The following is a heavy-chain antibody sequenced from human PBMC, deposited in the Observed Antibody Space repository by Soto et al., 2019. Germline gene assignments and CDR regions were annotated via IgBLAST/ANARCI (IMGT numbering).Heavy chain of an antibody. J-gene: IGHJ4*02. CDR2: IIPIFGTA. Sequence: SVNVSCKASGGTFSSYAISWVRQAPGQGLEWMGGIIPIFGTANYAQKFQGRVTITADESTSTAYMELSSLRSEDTAVYYCARDLVAAAGELDYWGQGTLVTVSS. D-gene: IGHD6-13*01. CDR3: ARDLVAAAGELDY. CDR1: GGTFSSYA. V-gene: IGHV1-69*13.